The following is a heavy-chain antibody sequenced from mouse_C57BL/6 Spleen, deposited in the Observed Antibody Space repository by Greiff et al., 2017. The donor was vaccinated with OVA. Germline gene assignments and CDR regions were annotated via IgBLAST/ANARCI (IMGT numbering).Heavy chain of an antibody. V-gene: IGHV1-69*01. CDR2: IDPSDSYT. Sequence: QVQLQQPGAELVMPGASVKLSCKASGYTFTSYWMHWVKQRPGQGLEWIGEIDPSDSYTNYNQQFKGKSPLTVDKSSSTAYMQLSSLTAEDAAVYYCASRTARAYAMDYWGQGTSVTVSS. J-gene: IGHJ4*01. CDR1: GYTFTSYW. D-gene: IGHD3-3*01. CDR3: ASRTARAYAMDY.